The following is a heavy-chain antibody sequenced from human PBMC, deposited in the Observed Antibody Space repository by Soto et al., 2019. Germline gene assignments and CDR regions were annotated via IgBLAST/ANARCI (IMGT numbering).Heavy chain of an antibody. Sequence: ASATLSLTCPVSGGSISSSSYFWGWIRQPPGKGLEWIGHIYYTGSTYCSPSLKSRLTISLDTSKNQFSLDLRSVTAADTAMYYCARIEMASIKWGRGTLVTVAS. J-gene: IGHJ4*02. V-gene: IGHV4-39*07. CDR3: ARIEMASIK. CDR1: GGSISSSSYF. CDR2: IYYTGST.